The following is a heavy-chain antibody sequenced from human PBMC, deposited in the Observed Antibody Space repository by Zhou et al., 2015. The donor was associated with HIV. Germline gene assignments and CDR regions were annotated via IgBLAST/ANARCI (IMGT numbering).Heavy chain of an antibody. V-gene: IGHV1-69*01. CDR3: ARDRRASLNGYGGAFDI. CDR2: IIPIFGTA. CDR1: GGTFSSYA. Sequence: QVQLVQSGAEVKKPGSSVKVSCKASGGTFSSYAISWVRQAPGQGLEWMGGIIPIFGTANYAQKFQGRVTITADESTSTAYMELSSLRSEDTAVYYCARDRRASLNGYGGAFDIWGQGTMVTVSS. J-gene: IGHJ3*02. D-gene: IGHD5-12*01.